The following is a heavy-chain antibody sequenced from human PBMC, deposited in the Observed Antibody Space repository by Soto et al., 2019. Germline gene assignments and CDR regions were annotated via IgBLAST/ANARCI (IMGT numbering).Heavy chain of an antibody. D-gene: IGHD2-2*01. CDR1: GYTFTSYG. J-gene: IGHJ4*02. CDR3: AREGGRYCSSTSCYRENDY. Sequence: QVQPVQSGAEVKKPGASVKVSCKASGYTFTSYGISWVRQAPGQGLEWMGWISAYNGNTNYAQKLQGRVTMTTDTSTSTAYRELRSLRSDDTAVYYCAREGGRYCSSTSCYRENDYWGQGTLVTVSS. V-gene: IGHV1-18*01. CDR2: ISAYNGNT.